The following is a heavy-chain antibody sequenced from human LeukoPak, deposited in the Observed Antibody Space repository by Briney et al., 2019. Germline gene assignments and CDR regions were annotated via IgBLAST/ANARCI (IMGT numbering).Heavy chain of an antibody. D-gene: IGHD6-19*01. CDR2: ISWDGGST. Sequence: PGGSLRLSWAASGFTFGDYTIQWVRQAPGEGLGWVSLISWDGGSTYYADSVKGRFTISRDNSKNSLYLQMNSLRTEDTALYYCAKGISSGWYGGVDYWGQGTLVTVSS. CDR3: AKGISSGWYGGVDY. V-gene: IGHV3-43*01. J-gene: IGHJ4*02. CDR1: GFTFGDYT.